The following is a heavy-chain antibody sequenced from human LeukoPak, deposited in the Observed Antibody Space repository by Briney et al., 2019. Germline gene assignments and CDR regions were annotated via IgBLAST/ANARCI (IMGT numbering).Heavy chain of an antibody. J-gene: IGHJ6*03. CDR3: ATDPRTTVFGTFRYYYMDV. V-gene: IGHV1-2*02. CDR2: INPDSGYT. CDR1: GYTFTDYY. D-gene: IGHD3-3*01. Sequence: GASVKVSCKTSGYTFTDYYIHWVRQAPGQGLEWMGWINPDSGYTNYAQKFQGRVTMTRDTSINTAYMELSRLTSDDTVVYYCATDPRTTVFGTFRYYYMDVWGEGTTVAVSS.